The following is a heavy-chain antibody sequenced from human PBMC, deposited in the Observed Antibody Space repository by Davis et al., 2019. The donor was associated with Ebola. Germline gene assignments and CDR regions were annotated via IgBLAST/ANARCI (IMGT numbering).Heavy chain of an antibody. D-gene: IGHD1-26*01. CDR2: ISSSSSTI. CDR1: GFTFSSYS. J-gene: IGHJ3*02. Sequence: PGGSLRLSCAASGFTFSSYSMNWVRQAPGKGLEWVSYISSSSSTIYYADSVKGRFTISRDNAKNSLYLQMNSLRAEDTAVYYCARDSSGPMWELLRESDAFDIWGQGTMVTVSS. CDR3: ARDSSGPMWELLRESDAFDI. V-gene: IGHV3-48*04.